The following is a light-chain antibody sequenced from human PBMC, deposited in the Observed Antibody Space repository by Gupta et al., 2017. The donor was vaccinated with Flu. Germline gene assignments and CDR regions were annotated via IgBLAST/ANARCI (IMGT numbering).Light chain of an antibody. V-gene: IGLV1-40*01. Sequence: QSVLTQPPPVSGAPGQRVTISCTGSRSNIGAGSDVHWYRQLPETAPKLLMYGNSNRPSGVPDRFSGSKSATSASLAITGLQAEDEADYYCQSYDNSLSGWVFGGGTKVTVL. CDR2: GNS. CDR1: RSNIGAGSD. J-gene: IGLJ3*02. CDR3: QSYDNSLSGWV.